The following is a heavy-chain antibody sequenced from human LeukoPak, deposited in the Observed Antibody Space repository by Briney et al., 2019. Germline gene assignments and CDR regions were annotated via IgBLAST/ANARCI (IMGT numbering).Heavy chain of an antibody. D-gene: IGHD3-10*01. CDR2: ISIGSSPYT. J-gene: IGHJ4*02. CDR3: ASYTLWYGDS. Sequence: GGSLRLSCAASGVSFSKSSLLWFRQPPGKGLEWVSSISIGSSPYTYYADSLKGRFTISRDNAKNSVCLQMNSLRPEDTAVYYRASYTLWYGDSWGQGTLVTVSS. V-gene: IGHV3-21*06. CDR1: GVSFSKSS.